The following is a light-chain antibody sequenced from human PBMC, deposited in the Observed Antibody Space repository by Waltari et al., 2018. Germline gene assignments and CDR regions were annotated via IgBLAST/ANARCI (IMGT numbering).Light chain of an antibody. CDR2: EVS. Sequence: QSALTQPASVSGSPGQSITISCTGTSSDVGGYNSVSWYQQHPGKAPKLMIYEVSNRPSGVSNRFSGSKSGNTASLTICGLQAEDEADYYCSSYTSSSTLVFGGGTKLTVL. J-gene: IGLJ2*01. CDR1: SSDVGGYNS. CDR3: SSYTSSSTLV. V-gene: IGLV2-14*01.